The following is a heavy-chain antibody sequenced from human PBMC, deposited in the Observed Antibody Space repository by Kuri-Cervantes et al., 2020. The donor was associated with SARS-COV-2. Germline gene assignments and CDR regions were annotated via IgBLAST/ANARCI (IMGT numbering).Heavy chain of an antibody. D-gene: IGHD3-16*01. CDR2: IYHTGST. CDR3: ARSVIIFGGVIFDQ. J-gene: IGHJ4*02. V-gene: IGHV4-59*01. Sequence: GSLRLSCAASGFNFNNFGMHWVRQAPNKGLEWVGHIYHTGSTNYNPSLKSRLTISVDTSKSQFSLKLSSVTAADTAVYYCARSVIIFGGVIFDQWGQGTLVTVSS. CDR1: GFNFNNFG.